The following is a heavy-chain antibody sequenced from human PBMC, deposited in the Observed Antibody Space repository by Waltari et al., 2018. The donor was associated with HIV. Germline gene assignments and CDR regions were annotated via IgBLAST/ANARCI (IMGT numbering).Heavy chain of an antibody. D-gene: IGHD1-26*01. CDR3: ARGATGSYYGAR. CDR2: IYSGGST. V-gene: IGHV3-53*01. CDR1: GFPVSSNY. J-gene: IGHJ4*02. Sequence: EVQLVESGGGLIQPGGSLRLSCAASGFPVSSNYMSWGSQAPGKGLEWVSVIYSGGSTYYADSVKGRFTISRDNSKNTLYLQMNSLRAEDTAVYYCARGATGSYYGARWGQGTLVTVSS.